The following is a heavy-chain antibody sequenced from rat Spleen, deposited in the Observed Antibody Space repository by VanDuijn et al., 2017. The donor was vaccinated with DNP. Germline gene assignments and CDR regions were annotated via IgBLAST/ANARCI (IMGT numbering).Heavy chain of an antibody. D-gene: IGHD1-9*01. J-gene: IGHJ2*01. CDR1: GFSLTTYG. CDR2: ISSGGNT. CDR3: TRDYYGYNFNY. V-gene: IGHV2S12*01. Sequence: QVQLKESGPGLVQPSQTLSLTCTVSGFSLTTYGVAWVRQPPGKGLEWIAAISSGGNTFYNSALKSRLSISRDTSKSQVFLKMHSLQPEDTAIYFCTRDYYGYNFNYWGQGVMVTVSS.